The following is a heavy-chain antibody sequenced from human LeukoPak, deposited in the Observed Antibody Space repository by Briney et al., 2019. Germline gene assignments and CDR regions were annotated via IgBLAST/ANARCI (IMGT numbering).Heavy chain of an antibody. D-gene: IGHD2-15*01. J-gene: IGHJ2*01. CDR2: ISYDGSNK. CDR1: GFTFSSYG. CDR3: AKEGYCSGGSCDPHWYFDL. Sequence: GGSLRLSCAASGFTFSSYGMHWVRQAPGKGLEWVAVISYDGSNKYYADSVKGRFTISRDNSKNTLYLQMNSLRAGDTAVYYCAKEGYCSGGSCDPHWYFDLWGRGTLVTVSS. V-gene: IGHV3-30*18.